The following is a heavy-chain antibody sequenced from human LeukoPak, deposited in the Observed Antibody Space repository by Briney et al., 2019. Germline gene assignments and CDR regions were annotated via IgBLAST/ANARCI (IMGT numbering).Heavy chain of an antibody. CDR2: ISSSSSTI. Sequence: GGSLRLSCAASGFTFSSYSMNWVRQAPGKGLEWVSYISSSSSTIYYADSVKGRFTISRDNAKNSLYLQMNSLRAEDTAVYYCARAGGYCSSTSCPDAFDIWGQGTMVTVSS. V-gene: IGHV3-48*04. CDR1: GFTFSSYS. J-gene: IGHJ3*02. D-gene: IGHD2-2*01. CDR3: ARAGGYCSSTSCPDAFDI.